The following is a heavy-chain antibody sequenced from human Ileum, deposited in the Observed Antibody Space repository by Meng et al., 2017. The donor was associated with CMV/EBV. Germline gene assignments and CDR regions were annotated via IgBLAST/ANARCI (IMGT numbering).Heavy chain of an antibody. V-gene: IGHV3-48*03. CDR3: ARGGSSSYFLRYFDY. J-gene: IGHJ4*02. CDR1: GFTFSSYE. Sequence: GESLKISCEASGFTFSSYEMSWVRQTPGKGLEWISYIGQSDSTTYYADSVKGRFTISRDNVKNSLYLLMESLRPEDTAVYYCARGGSSSYFLRYFDYFGQGALVTVSS. CDR2: IGQSDSTT. D-gene: IGHD2/OR15-2a*01.